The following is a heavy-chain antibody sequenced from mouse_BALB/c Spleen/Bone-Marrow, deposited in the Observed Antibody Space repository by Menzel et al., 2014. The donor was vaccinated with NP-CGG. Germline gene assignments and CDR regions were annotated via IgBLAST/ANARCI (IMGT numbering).Heavy chain of an antibody. Sequence: VQLVESGAELVKPGASVKLSCKASGYTFTSYWMHWVKQRPGQGLEWIGEINPSNGRTNYNEKFKSKATLTVDKSSSTAYMQLSSLTSEDSAVYYCARRGAGHYAMDYWGQGTSVTVSS. CDR3: ARRGAGHYAMDY. CDR1: GYTFTSYW. CDR2: INPSNGRT. J-gene: IGHJ4*01. V-gene: IGHV1S81*02.